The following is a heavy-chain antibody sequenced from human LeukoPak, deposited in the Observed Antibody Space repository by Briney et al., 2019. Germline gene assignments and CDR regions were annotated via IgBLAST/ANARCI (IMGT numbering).Heavy chain of an antibody. D-gene: IGHD3-10*01. CDR3: ARNYGSGADAFGI. J-gene: IGHJ3*02. CDR2: INPNSGGT. V-gene: IGHV1-2*02. CDR1: GYTFTGYY. Sequence: ASVKVSCKASGYTFTGYYMHLVRQAPGQGREGMGWINPNSGGTNYAQKFQGRVTMTRDTSISTAYMELRRLSSEYTAVYYCARNYGSGADAFGIWGRGPMVTVSS.